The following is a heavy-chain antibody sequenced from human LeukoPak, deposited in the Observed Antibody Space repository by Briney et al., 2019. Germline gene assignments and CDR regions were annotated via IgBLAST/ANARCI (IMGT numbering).Heavy chain of an antibody. Sequence: GGSVRLSCAASGFTFSSYEMNWVRQAPGKGLEWVSYISSSGSTIYYADSVKGRFTISRDNAKNSLYLQMNGLRAEDTAVYYCAELGITMIGGVWGKGTTVTISS. D-gene: IGHD3-10*02. V-gene: IGHV3-48*03. CDR3: AELGITMIGGV. CDR1: GFTFSSYE. CDR2: ISSSGSTI. J-gene: IGHJ6*04.